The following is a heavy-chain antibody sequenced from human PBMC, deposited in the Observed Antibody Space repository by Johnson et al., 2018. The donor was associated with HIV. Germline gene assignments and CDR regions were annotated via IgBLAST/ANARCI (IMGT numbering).Heavy chain of an antibody. J-gene: IGHJ3*02. V-gene: IGHV3-30*04. CDR2: ISYDGSNK. CDR1: GFTFSSYA. Sequence: HVQLVESGGGVVQPGRSLRLSCAASGFTFSSYAMHWVRQAPGTGLEWVAVISYDGSNKYYADSVTGRFTISRDNSKNTLYLQMNSLRAEDTAVYYCARENWGQRMNAFDIWGQGTMVTVSS. CDR3: ARENWGQRMNAFDI. D-gene: IGHD7-27*01.